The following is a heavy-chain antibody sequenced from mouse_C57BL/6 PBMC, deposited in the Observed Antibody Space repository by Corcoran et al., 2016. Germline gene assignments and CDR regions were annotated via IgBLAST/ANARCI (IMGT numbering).Heavy chain of an antibody. CDR3: AREAYSKGGWYFDV. V-gene: IGHV1-26*01. J-gene: IGHJ1*03. CDR1: GYTFTDYY. CDR2: INPNNGGT. Sequence: EVQLQQSGPELVKPGASVKISCKASGYTFTDYYMNWVKQSHGKSLEWIGDINPNNGGTSYNQKFKGKATLTVDKSSSTAYMELRSLTSEDSAVYYCAREAYSKGGWYFDVWGTGTTVTVSS. D-gene: IGHD2-5*01.